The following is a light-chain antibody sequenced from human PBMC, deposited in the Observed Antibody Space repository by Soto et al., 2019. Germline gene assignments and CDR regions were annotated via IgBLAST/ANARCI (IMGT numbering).Light chain of an antibody. J-gene: IGKJ1*01. Sequence: EIVFTQSPGTLALSPGGRATLSCRASQSVSSSYLAWYQQKPGQAPRLLIYGASSRATGIPDRFSGSGSGTDFTLTISRLEPEDFAVYYCQQYGSSPRGTFGQGTKVDIK. CDR1: QSVSSSY. CDR2: GAS. V-gene: IGKV3-20*01. CDR3: QQYGSSPRGT.